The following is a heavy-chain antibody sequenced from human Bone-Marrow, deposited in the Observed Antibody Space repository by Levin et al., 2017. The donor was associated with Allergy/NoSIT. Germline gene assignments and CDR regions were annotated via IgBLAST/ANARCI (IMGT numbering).Heavy chain of an antibody. CDR3: ARIVWGFDFWSADNWFDI. D-gene: IGHD3-3*01. J-gene: IGHJ5*02. Sequence: GGSLRLSCAASGFTFSDYGMNWVRQAPGKGLEWVSSISSSGSDIYYTDSVKGRVTISRDNAKNSLYLQMNSLRDEDTAIYYCARIVWGFDFWSADNWFDIWGQGTLVTVSS. CDR1: GFTFSDYG. CDR2: ISSSGSDI. V-gene: IGHV3-21*01.